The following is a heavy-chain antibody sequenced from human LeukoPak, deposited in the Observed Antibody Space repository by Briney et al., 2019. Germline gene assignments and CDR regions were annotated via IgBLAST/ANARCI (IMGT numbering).Heavy chain of an antibody. Sequence: ASVKVSCKASGYTFTSYDINWLRQATGQGLEWMGWMNPNSGNTGYAQKFQGRVTMTRNTSMSTAYMELSSLRSEDTAVYYCAIRTPVDIVATLGARVKKGLDYWGQGTLVTVSS. CDR3: AIRTPVDIVATLGARVKKGLDY. V-gene: IGHV1-8*01. CDR2: MNPNSGNT. CDR1: GYTFTSYD. J-gene: IGHJ4*02. D-gene: IGHD5-12*01.